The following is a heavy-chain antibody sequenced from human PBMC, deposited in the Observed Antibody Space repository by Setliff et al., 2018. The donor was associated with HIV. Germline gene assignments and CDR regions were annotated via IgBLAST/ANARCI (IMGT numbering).Heavy chain of an antibody. CDR1: GYSFTSYW. V-gene: IGHV5-51*01. CDR3: ARHRNVKAYYYYMDV. CDR2: IYPGDSDT. J-gene: IGHJ6*03. Sequence: GESLKISCKGSGYSFTSYWIGWVRQMPGKGLEWMGIIYPGDSDTSYSPSFQGQVTISADKSISTAYLQWSSLKASDTAMYYCARHRNVKAYYYYMDVWGKGTTVTVSS.